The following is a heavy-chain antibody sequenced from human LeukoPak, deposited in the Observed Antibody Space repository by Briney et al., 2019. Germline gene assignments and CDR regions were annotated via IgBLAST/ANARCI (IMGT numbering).Heavy chain of an antibody. CDR1: GFTFSSCA. D-gene: IGHD3-22*01. Sequence: GGSLRLSCAASGFTFSSCAMNWVRQAPGKGLEWVSGISGSGGITHYADSVRGRFTISRDNSKNTLYLQMNSLRAEDTAVYYCAKDPTDFDSSGQTYFDYWGQGSLVTVSS. CDR3: AKDPTDFDSSGQTYFDY. CDR2: ISGSGGIT. V-gene: IGHV3-23*01. J-gene: IGHJ4*02.